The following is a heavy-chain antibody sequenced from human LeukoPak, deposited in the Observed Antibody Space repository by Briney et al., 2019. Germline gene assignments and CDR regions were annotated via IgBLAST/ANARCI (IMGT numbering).Heavy chain of an antibody. D-gene: IGHD4-11*01. CDR3: AKDLNDYSPYYFDY. Sequence: GGSLRLSSAASGITFSSYAMSWIRQAPGKGLERVSGISGSGSSAYYADSVRGRFTISRDNSKNTLYLQMNSLRAEDTAIYYCAKDLNDYSPYYFDYWGRGTLVTVSS. CDR2: ISGSGSSA. J-gene: IGHJ4*02. V-gene: IGHV3-23*01. CDR1: GITFSSYA.